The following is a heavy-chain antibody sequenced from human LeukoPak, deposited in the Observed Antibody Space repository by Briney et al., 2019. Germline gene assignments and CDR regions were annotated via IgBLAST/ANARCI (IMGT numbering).Heavy chain of an antibody. D-gene: IGHD3-3*01. CDR2: IYYTGST. J-gene: IGHJ4*02. V-gene: IGHV4-59*01. CDR3: ARYRPSESRSGEVTSLDY. CDR1: GGSISSYY. Sequence: SETLSLTCTVSGGSISSYYWSWFRQPPGKGLELIGHIYYTGSTEYNPSLKSRATISLDTSENQFSLRLSSVTTADTAVYYCARYRPSESRSGEVTSLDYWGQGTLVTVSS.